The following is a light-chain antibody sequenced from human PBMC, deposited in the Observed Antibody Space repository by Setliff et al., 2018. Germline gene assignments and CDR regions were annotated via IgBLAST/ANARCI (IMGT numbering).Light chain of an antibody. CDR3: TSYTSTARV. CDR2: EVS. Sequence: ALTQPASVSGSPGQSITISCTGTSSDVGAYNYVSWYQQHPGKAPKLMIYEVSNRPSGVSNRFSGSKSGNTASLTISGLQAEDEADDYCTSYTSTARVFGTGTKVTVL. CDR1: SSDVGAYNY. V-gene: IGLV2-14*01. J-gene: IGLJ1*01.